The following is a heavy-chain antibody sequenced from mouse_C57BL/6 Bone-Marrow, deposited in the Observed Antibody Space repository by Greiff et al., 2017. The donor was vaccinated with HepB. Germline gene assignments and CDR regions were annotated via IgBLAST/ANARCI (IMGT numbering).Heavy chain of an antibody. V-gene: IGHV2-2*01. D-gene: IGHD1-1*01. CDR1: GFSLTSYG. CDR2: IWSGGST. Sequence: VQLQQSGPGLVQPSQSLSITCTVSGFSLTSYGVHWVRQSPGKGLEWLGVIWSGGSTDYNAAFISRLSISKDNSKSQVFFKMNSLQADDTAIYYCATKYYYGSIYAMDYWGQGTSVTVSS. CDR3: ATKYYYGSIYAMDY. J-gene: IGHJ4*01.